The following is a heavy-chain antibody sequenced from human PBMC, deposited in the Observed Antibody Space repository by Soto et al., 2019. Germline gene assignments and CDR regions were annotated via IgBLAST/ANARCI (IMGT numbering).Heavy chain of an antibody. J-gene: IGHJ5*02. CDR2: ISSSSSYT. CDR3: ARVYSYGHPDWFDP. D-gene: IGHD5-18*01. Sequence: QVQLVESGGGLVKPGGSLRLSCAASGFTFSDYYMSWIRQAPGKGLEWVSYISSSSSYTNYADSVKGRFTISRDNAKNSLHMQMNSLRAEDAAVYYCARVYSYGHPDWFDPWGQGTLVTVSS. V-gene: IGHV3-11*05. CDR1: GFTFSDYY.